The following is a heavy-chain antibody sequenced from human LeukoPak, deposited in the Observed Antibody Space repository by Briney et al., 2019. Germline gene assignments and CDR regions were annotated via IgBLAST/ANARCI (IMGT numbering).Heavy chain of an antibody. J-gene: IGHJ5*02. CDR3: ARCYDLWSGYYRWLEP. CDR2: IIPIFGAP. CDR1: GGTFSSYA. V-gene: IGHV1-69*13. Sequence: ASVKVSCKASGGTFSSYAISWVQQAPGQGLEWMGGIIPIFGAPNYAQKFQGRVTITADESTSTAYMELSSLRSEDTAVYYCARCYDLWSGYYRWLEPWGQGTLVTVSS. D-gene: IGHD3-3*01.